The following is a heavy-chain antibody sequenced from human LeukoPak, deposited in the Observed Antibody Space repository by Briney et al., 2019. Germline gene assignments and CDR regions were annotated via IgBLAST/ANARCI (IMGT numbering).Heavy chain of an antibody. J-gene: IGHJ4*02. CDR1: GYSFTNYW. V-gene: IGHV5-51*01. D-gene: IGHD5-18*01. CDR3: ARQTAMGRSGDY. CDR2: IDPSDSET. Sequence: GESLKISCTASGYSFTNYWIGWVRQMPGKGLEWMGIIDPSDSETRYTPSFQGQVTISADKSLSTAYLQWNSLKASDTAMYHCARQTAMGRSGDYWGQGTLVIVSS.